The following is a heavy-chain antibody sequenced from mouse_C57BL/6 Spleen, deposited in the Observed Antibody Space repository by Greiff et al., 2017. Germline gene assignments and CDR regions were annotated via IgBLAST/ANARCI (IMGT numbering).Heavy chain of an antibody. Sequence: QVQLQQSGAELVRPGTSVKVSCKASGYAFTHYLIEWVKQRPGQGLEWIGVINPGSGGTNYNEKFKGKATLTADKSSSTSYMKLRSLTSLYSAVYFCARRTANAMDYWGQGTSVTVSS. D-gene: IGHD1-2*01. J-gene: IGHJ4*01. CDR3: ARRTANAMDY. CDR2: INPGSGGT. CDR1: GYAFTHYL. V-gene: IGHV1-54*01.